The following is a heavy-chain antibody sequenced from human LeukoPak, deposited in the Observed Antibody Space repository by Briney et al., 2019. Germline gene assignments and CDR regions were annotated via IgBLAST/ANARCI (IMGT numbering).Heavy chain of an antibody. CDR3: ARARPGSYYSTFEH. J-gene: IGHJ1*01. D-gene: IGHD3-10*01. CDR1: GFTFSAYA. V-gene: IGHV3-30*04. CDR2: ISYGETNY. Sequence: PGGSLRLSCTASGFTFSAYAMHWVRQAPGKGLEWVAVISYGETNYYYAESVKGRFSISRDDSKNTLVLQMNSLTTEDTGVYYCARARPGSYYSTFEHWGPGTLVSVSS.